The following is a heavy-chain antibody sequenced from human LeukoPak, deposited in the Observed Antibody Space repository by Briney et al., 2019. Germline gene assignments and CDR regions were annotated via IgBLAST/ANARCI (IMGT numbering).Heavy chain of an antibody. V-gene: IGHV3-7*01. Sequence: QPGGSLRLSCAVSGFTFSSYWMSWARQAPGKGLEWVANIKQDGSEKYYVDSVKGRFTISRDNDKNSLYLQMNSLRAEDTAVYYCARGHWQLGYWGQGTLVTVSS. D-gene: IGHD1-26*01. J-gene: IGHJ4*02. CDR3: ARGHWQLGY. CDR1: GFTFSSYW. CDR2: IKQDGSEK.